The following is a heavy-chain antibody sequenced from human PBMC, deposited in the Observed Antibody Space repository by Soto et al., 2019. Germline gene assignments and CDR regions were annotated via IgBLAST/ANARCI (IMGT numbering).Heavy chain of an antibody. Sequence: SVKVSCKASGGTFSSYAISWVRQAPGQGLEWMGGIIPIFGTANYAQKFQGRVTITADESTSTAYMELSSLRSEDTAVYYCASGHFEGPSSYYYAFDIWGHGTMVTVSS. D-gene: IGHD3-22*01. V-gene: IGHV1-69*13. CDR1: GGTFSSYA. J-gene: IGHJ3*02. CDR3: ASGHFEGPSSYYYAFDI. CDR2: IIPIFGTA.